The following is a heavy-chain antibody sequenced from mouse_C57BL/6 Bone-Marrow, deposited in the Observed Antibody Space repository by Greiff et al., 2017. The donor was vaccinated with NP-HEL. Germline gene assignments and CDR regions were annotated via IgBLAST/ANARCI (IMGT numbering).Heavy chain of an antibody. Sequence: DVKLVESGGGLVKPGGSLKLSCAASGFTFSDYGMHWVRQAPEQGLEWVAYISSGSSTIYYADTVKGRFTLSRDNAKNTLFLQMTSLRSEDTAMYYCARGGQRSLRAYWYFDVWGTGTTVTVSA. V-gene: IGHV5-17*01. J-gene: IGHJ1*03. D-gene: IGHD3-2*02. CDR1: GFTFSDYG. CDR2: ISSGSSTI. CDR3: ARGGQRSLRAYWYFDV.